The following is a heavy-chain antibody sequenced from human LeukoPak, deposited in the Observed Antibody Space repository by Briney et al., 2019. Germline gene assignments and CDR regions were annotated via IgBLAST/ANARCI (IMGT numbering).Heavy chain of an antibody. J-gene: IGHJ4*02. CDR2: IYYSGST. CDR1: GCSISSGGYY. CDR3: ARGGGKGVVPAATKYYFDY. V-gene: IGHV4-31*03. Sequence: TLSLTCTVSGCSISSGGYYWSWIRQHPGKGLEWIGYIYYSGSTYYNPSLKSRVTISVDTSKNQFSLKLSSVTAADTAVYYCARGGGKGVVPAATKYYFDYWGQGTLVTVSS. D-gene: IGHD2-2*01.